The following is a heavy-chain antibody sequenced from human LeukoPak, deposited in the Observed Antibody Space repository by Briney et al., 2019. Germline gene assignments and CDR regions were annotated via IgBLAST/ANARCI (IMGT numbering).Heavy chain of an antibody. CDR2: ISSSGSYI. V-gene: IGHV3-21*01. J-gene: IGHJ4*02. Sequence: GGSLRLSCAASRFTFSSYSMNWVRQAPGKGLEWVSSISSSGSYIYYADSVKGRFTISRDNSKNTLYLQMHSVRLEDTAVYYCATLKTTVVVTAYTDYWGLGTLVTVSS. CDR3: ATLKTTVVVTAYTDY. CDR1: RFTFSSYS. D-gene: IGHD3-22*01.